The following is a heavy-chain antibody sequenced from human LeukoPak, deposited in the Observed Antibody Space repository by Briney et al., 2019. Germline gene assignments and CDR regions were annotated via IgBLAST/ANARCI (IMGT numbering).Heavy chain of an antibody. CDR2: INHSGST. D-gene: IGHD6-13*01. Sequence: SETLSLTCAVYGGSFSGYYWSWIRQPPGKGLEWIGEINHSGSTNYNPSLKSRVTISVDTSKNQFSLKLSSVTAADTAVYYCARQSIAAAHNWFDPWGQGTLVTVSS. J-gene: IGHJ5*02. CDR3: ARQSIAAAHNWFDP. CDR1: GGSFSGYY. V-gene: IGHV4-34*01.